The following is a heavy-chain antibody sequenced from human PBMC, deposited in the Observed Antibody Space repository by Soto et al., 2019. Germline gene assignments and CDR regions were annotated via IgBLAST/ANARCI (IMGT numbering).Heavy chain of an antibody. Sequence: QVQLQESGPGLVKPSQTLSLTCTVSGGSISSGGYYWSWIRQHPGKGLEWIGYIYYIGSTYYNPSLKSRVVISVAASKSPFSLKLSSVTAADTAVYYCARFYMVRGVMGAFDIWGQGTMVTVSS. CDR3: ARFYMVRGVMGAFDI. CDR2: IYYIGST. V-gene: IGHV4-31*03. J-gene: IGHJ3*02. CDR1: GGSISSGGYY. D-gene: IGHD3-10*01.